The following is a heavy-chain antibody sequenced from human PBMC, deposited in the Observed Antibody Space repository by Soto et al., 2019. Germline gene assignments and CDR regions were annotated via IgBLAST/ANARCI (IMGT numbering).Heavy chain of an antibody. CDR3: ARDLTPVAGKGFDY. D-gene: IGHD6-19*01. J-gene: IGHJ4*02. CDR2: IIPIFGTA. V-gene: IGHV1-69*06. CDR1: GGTFSSYA. Sequence: SVKVSCKASGGTFSSYAISWVRQAPGQGLEWMGGIIPIFGTANYAQKFQGRVTITADKSTSTAYMELSSLRSEDTAVYCCARDLTPVAGKGFDYWGQGNLVTVSS.